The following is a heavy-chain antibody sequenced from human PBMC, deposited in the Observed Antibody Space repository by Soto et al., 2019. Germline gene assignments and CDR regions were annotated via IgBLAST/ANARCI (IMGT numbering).Heavy chain of an antibody. CDR2: IIPIFGTA. J-gene: IGHJ6*02. CDR3: ARGNESYYYYYGMDG. CDR1: GVTFSSYG. Sequence: GASVKVCCKASGVTFSSYGISWVRQAPGQGLEWMGGIIPIFGTANYAQKFQGRVTITADKSTSTAYMELSSLRSEDTAVYYCARGNESYYYYYGMDGWGQGTTVTVSS. D-gene: IGHD1-1*01. V-gene: IGHV1-69*06.